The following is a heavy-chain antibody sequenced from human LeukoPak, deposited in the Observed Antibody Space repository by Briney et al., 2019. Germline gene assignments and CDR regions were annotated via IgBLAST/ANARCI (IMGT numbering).Heavy chain of an antibody. CDR1: GGSISGYY. Sequence: SETLSLTCTVSGGSISGYYWSWIRQPPGKGLEWIGYISYTGSTNYNPSLNSRLTISLDTSKNQFSLKLSSVTAADTAVYYCAREPYSSGWFFDYWGQGTLVTVSS. CDR3: AREPYSSGWFFDY. CDR2: ISYTGST. J-gene: IGHJ4*02. V-gene: IGHV4-59*12. D-gene: IGHD6-19*01.